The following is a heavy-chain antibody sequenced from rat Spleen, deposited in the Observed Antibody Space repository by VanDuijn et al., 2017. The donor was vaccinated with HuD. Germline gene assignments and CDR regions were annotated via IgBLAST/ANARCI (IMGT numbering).Heavy chain of an antibody. J-gene: IGHJ2*01. CDR2: ITNTCGST. V-gene: IGHV5-31*01. CDR1: GFTFNNYW. Sequence: EVQLVESGGGLVQPGSSLKLSGVASGFTFNNYWMTWIRQAPGKGLEWVVPITNTCGSTYYSDSAKGRFTISRDNAKSTLYLQMNSLRSVDTATYYCTRGDYGGYLSFDYWGQGVMVTVSS. D-gene: IGHD1-11*01. CDR3: TRGDYGGYLSFDY.